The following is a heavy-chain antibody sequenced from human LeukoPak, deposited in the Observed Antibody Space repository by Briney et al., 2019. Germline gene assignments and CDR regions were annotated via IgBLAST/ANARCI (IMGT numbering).Heavy chain of an antibody. D-gene: IGHD6-19*01. V-gene: IGHV3-23*01. J-gene: IGHJ4*02. CDR2: ISVNGETT. Sequence: GGSLRLSCAVSGFSVSSFGMSWVRQAPGKGLEWISAISVNGETTWYADSVRGRFIISRDNSKNTLYLQLSSLRAEDTAVYYCALGFSSGWYPYWGQGSQVSVSS. CDR3: ALGFSSGWYPY. CDR1: GFSVSSFG.